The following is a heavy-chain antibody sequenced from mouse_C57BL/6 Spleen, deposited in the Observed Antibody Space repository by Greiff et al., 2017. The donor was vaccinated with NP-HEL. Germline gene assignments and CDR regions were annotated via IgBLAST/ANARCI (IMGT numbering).Heavy chain of an antibody. CDR2: IDPSDSET. J-gene: IGHJ3*01. D-gene: IGHD1-1*01. CDR1: GYTFTSYW. CDR3: ARELGYYSRFAY. V-gene: IGHV1-52*01. Sequence: QVQLQQPGAELVRPGSSVKLSCKASGYTFTSYWMHWVKQRPIQGLEWIGNIDPSDSETHYNQKFKDKATLTVDKSSSTAYMQLSSLTSEDSAVYYCARELGYYSRFAYWGQGTLVTVSA.